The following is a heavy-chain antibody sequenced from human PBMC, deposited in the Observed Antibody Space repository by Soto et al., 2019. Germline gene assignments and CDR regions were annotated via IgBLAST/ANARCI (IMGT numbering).Heavy chain of an antibody. D-gene: IGHD5-12*01. CDR1: GGSISSGGYS. CDR3: ARARSGGYDFYYYYYGMDV. J-gene: IGHJ6*02. CDR2: IYHSGST. Sequence: SETLSLTCAVSGGSISSGGYSWSWIRQPPGKGLEWIGYIYHSGSTYYNPSLKSRVTISVDRSKNQFSLKLSSVTAADTAVYYCARARSGGYDFYYYYYGMDVWGQGTTVTVSS. V-gene: IGHV4-30-2*01.